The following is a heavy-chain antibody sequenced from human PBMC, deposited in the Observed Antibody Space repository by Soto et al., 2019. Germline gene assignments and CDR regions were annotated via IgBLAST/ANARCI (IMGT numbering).Heavy chain of an antibody. J-gene: IGHJ4*02. CDR2: INHSGST. CDR3: ARDKITGLVDY. V-gene: IGHV4-34*01. CDR1: GGSFSGYY. Sequence: QVQLQQWGAGLMKPSATLSLTCAVYGGSFSGYYWTWIRQPPGTGLEWIGEINHSGSTNYKPSLKRRVTISVDTSKNQFSLKLTSVTDSDTAVYYCARDKITGLVDYWGQGTLVTVSS. D-gene: IGHD2-8*02.